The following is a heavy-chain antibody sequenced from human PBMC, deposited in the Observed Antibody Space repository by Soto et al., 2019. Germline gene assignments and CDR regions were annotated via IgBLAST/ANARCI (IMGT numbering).Heavy chain of an antibody. J-gene: IGHJ4*02. D-gene: IGHD6-19*01. Sequence: SLRLSCAASGFAFTNYGIHWVRQAPGKGLEWVAHISNDGSKRFYGDSVKGRFTISRDNPENTVYLQMTSLRPDDTAVFYCARDVAMPTGLGLGYWGQGTLVTVSS. CDR1: GFAFTNYG. V-gene: IGHV3-30*03. CDR2: ISNDGSKR. CDR3: ARDVAMPTGLGLGY.